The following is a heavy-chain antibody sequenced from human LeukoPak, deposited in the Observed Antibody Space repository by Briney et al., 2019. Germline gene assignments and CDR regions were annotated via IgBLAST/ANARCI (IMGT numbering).Heavy chain of an antibody. CDR2: IIPILGIA. D-gene: IGHD4-17*01. CDR3: ARDFSGVGDYVPYYYYGMDV. J-gene: IGHJ6*02. Sequence: SVKVFCKASGGTFSSYAISWVRQAPGQGLEWMGRIIPILGIASYAQKFQGRVTITADKSTSIAYMELSSLRSEDTAVYYCARDFSGVGDYVPYYYYGMDVWGQGTTVTVSS. V-gene: IGHV1-69*04. CDR1: GGTFSSYA.